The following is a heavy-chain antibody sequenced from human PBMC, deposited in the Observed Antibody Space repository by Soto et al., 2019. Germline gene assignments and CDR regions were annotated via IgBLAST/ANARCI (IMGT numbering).Heavy chain of an antibody. Sequence: PXETLSLTCTVAGCSLSNYNWNWVRQSAGKGLEWIGRIYSNGKAYYNPSLKSRVTMSLDTLNNQFSLRLSSVTAADTAKYYCARERTYQLSGDDTLDIWGLGPMVTVSS. J-gene: IGHJ3*02. D-gene: IGHD2-2*01. CDR1: GCSLSNYN. CDR3: ARERTYQLSGDDTLDI. V-gene: IGHV4-4*07. CDR2: IYSNGKA.